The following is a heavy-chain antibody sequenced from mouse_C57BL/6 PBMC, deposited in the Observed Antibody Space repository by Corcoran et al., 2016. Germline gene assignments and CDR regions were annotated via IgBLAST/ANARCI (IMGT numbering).Heavy chain of an antibody. CDR2: IYPGSGST. V-gene: IGHV1-75*01. CDR1: GYTFTNYY. CDR3: AKLDSNYTLAWFAY. Sequence: QVQLQQSGPELVKPGASVKISCKASGYTFTNYYINWVKQRPGQGLEWIGWIYPGSGSTYYNEKFKGKATLTVDKSSSTAYMELRSLTSEDSAVYYCAKLDSNYTLAWFAYWGQGTLVTVSA. D-gene: IGHD2-5*01. J-gene: IGHJ3*01.